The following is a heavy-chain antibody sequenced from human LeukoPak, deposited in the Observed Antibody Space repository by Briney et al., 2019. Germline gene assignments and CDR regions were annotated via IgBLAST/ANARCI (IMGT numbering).Heavy chain of an antibody. CDR3: ARDYSSSKGHYFDY. V-gene: IGHV3-21*01. CDR1: GFTFSSYS. CDR2: ISTSRSYI. J-gene: IGHJ4*02. D-gene: IGHD6-6*01. Sequence: GSLLLSCAASGFTFSSYSMNWVRQAPGKGLEWVSSISTSRSYIYYADSVRGRFTISRDNAKNSLYLQMNSLRAEDTAVYYCARDYSSSKGHYFDYWGQGTLVTVSS.